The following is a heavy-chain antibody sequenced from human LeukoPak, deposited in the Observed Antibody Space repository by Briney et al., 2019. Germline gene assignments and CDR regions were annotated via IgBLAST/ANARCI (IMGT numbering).Heavy chain of an antibody. CDR2: IIPIFGTA. V-gene: IGHV1-69*06. CDR1: GGTFSNYA. J-gene: IGHJ5*02. Sequence: SVKVSCKASGGTFSNYAISWVRQAPGQGLEWMGGIIPIFGTANYAQKFRGRVTITADKSTRTAYMELSSLRSEDTAVYYCSRLLRSSPRDPWGQGTLVTVSS. CDR3: SRLLRSSPRDP. D-gene: IGHD3-22*01.